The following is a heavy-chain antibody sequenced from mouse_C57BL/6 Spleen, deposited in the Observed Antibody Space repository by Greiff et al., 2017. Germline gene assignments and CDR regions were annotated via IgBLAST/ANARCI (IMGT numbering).Heavy chain of an antibody. CDR1: GYTFTDYE. CDR2: IDPETGGT. J-gene: IGHJ3*01. D-gene: IGHD4-1*02. CDR3: TRPNWDGWFAY. V-gene: IGHV1-15*01. Sequence: QVQLQQSGAELVRPGASVTLSCKASGYTFTDYEMHWVKQTPVHGLEWIGAIDPETGGTAYNQKFKGKAILTADKSSSTAYMELRSLTSEDSAVYYCTRPNWDGWFAYWGQGTLVTVSA.